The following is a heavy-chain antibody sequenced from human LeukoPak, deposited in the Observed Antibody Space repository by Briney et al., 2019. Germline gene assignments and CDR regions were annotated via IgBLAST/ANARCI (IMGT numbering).Heavy chain of an antibody. V-gene: IGHV5-51*01. D-gene: IGHD6-19*01. J-gene: IGHJ4*02. CDR3: ARRDSAWYYFDY. Sequence: GESLKISCKGSGYSFTNYWIAWVRQMPGKGLELMGIIYPGDSDTRYSTSFQGQVTISVDKSISTAYLQWSSLKASDTAMYYCARRDSAWYYFDYWGQGTLVTVSS. CDR1: GYSFTNYW. CDR2: IYPGDSDT.